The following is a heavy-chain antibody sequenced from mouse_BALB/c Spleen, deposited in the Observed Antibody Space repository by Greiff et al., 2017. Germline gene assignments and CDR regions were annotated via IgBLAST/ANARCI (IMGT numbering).Heavy chain of an antibody. Sequence: EVKVVESGGGLVKPGGSLKLSCAASGFTFSSYAMSWVRQTPEKRLEWVASISSGGSTYYPDSVKGRITISRDNARNILYLQMSSLRSEDTAMYYWARRGIRDDGMAMDDWGEGTAVTVSS. V-gene: IGHV5-6-5*01. CDR3: ARRGIRDDGMAMDD. D-gene: IGHD2-14*01. CDR2: ISSGGST. CDR1: GFTFSSYA. J-gene: IGHJ4*01.